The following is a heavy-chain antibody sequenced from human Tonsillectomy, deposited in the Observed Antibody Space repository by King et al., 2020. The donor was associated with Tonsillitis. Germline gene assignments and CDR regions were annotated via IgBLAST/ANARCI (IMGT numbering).Heavy chain of an antibody. CDR3: ARGRRGDSGSYYKNLYWNY. CDR1: GGSISSYY. Sequence: VQLQESGPGLVKPSETLSLTCTVSGGSISSYYWSWIRQPPGKGLEWIGYIYYSGSTNYNPSLKSRVTISVDTSKNQFSLKLSSVTAADTAVYYCARGRRGDSGSYYKNLYWNYWGQGTLVTVSS. CDR2: IYYSGST. V-gene: IGHV4-59*01. D-gene: IGHD3-22*01. J-gene: IGHJ4*02.